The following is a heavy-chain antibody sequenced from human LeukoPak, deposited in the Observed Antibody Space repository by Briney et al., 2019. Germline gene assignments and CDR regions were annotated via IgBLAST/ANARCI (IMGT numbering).Heavy chain of an antibody. V-gene: IGHV3-74*01. CDR2: ISPDGRNI. CDR1: GFTLSDSW. D-gene: IGHD7-27*01. J-gene: IGHJ2*01. CDR3: ARELVSLGTGYFDL. Sequence: GGSLRLSCAASGFTLSDSWMNWVRQAPGKGPVWVSHISPDGRNIAYADSVKGRFTISRDNSKNTLHLQMNNLTADDTAIYYCARELVSLGTGYFDLWGRGTLVTVSS.